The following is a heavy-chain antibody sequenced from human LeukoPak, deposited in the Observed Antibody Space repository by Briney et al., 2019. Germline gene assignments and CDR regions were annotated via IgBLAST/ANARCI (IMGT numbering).Heavy chain of an antibody. J-gene: IGHJ4*02. D-gene: IGHD5-12*01. V-gene: IGHV4-61*01. CDR3: ARARFSGYDLDY. CDR1: GVSVSSGSYY. CDR2: IYYSGST. Sequence: SETLSLTCTVSGVSVSSGSYYWSWIRQPPGKGLEWIGYIYYSGSTNYNPSLKSRVAISVDTSKNQFSLKLSSVTAADTAVYYCARARFSGYDLDYWGQGTLVTVSS.